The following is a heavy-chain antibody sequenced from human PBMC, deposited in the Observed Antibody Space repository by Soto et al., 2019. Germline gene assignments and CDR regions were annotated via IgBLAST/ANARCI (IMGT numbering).Heavy chain of an antibody. J-gene: IGHJ4*02. CDR1: GFTFSSYW. CDR2: INGDGSST. Sequence: GGSLRLSCAASGFTFSSYWMHWVRQAPGKGLVWVSRINGDGSSTGYADSVEGRFTISRDNAKNTLYLQMNSLRAEDTAVYYCARVGGYCSGGSCYANFDYWGPGTLVTVSS. V-gene: IGHV3-74*01. CDR3: ARVGGYCSGGSCYANFDY. D-gene: IGHD2-15*01.